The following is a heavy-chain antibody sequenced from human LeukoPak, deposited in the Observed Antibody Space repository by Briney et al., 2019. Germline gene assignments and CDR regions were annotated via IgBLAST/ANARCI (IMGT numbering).Heavy chain of an antibody. J-gene: IGHJ4*02. CDR1: GITLSKYG. Sequence: GGSLRLSCRVSGITLSKYGMSWVRQAPGKGLEWVAGISGSGGSTKYADSVKGRFTISRDNPKNTLYLQMTSLRAEDTAVYFCAKRGVVIRVILVGFHKEAYYFDSWGQGALVTVSS. D-gene: IGHD3-22*01. CDR3: AKRGVVIRVILVGFHKEAYYFDS. CDR2: ISGSGGST. V-gene: IGHV3-23*01.